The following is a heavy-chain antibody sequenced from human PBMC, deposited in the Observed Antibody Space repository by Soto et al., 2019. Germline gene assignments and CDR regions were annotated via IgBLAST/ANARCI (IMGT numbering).Heavy chain of an antibody. CDR1: GFNISGKKY. CDR3: ATWHELKPAYDV. J-gene: IGHJ3*01. CDR2: LYDLEGS. V-gene: IGHV3-53*01. Sequence: DVQLVESGGGLIQPGGSLRLSCAACGFNISGKKYVAWVRQAPGKGLECVSALYDLEGSFYAASVKGRFNTSSDSSKTTVYLPMNDLRPDDTAVYYCATWHELKPAYDVWGQGTPFTFSS. D-gene: IGHD1-1*01.